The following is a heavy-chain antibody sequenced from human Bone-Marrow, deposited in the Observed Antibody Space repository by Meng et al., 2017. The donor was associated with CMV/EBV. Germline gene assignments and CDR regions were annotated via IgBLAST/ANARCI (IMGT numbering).Heavy chain of an antibody. J-gene: IGHJ4*02. CDR2: ISSSGSTI. CDR1: GFSFSDYY. Sequence: GESLKISCAASGFSFSDYYMSWIRQAPGKGLEWVSYISSSGSTIYYADSVKGRFTISRDNSKNTLYLQMNSLRAEDTAVYYCAKDLIRVTYDGRLGELSFDYWGQGTLVTVSS. CDR3: AKDLIRVTYDGRLGELSFDY. D-gene: IGHD3-16*02. V-gene: IGHV3-11*01.